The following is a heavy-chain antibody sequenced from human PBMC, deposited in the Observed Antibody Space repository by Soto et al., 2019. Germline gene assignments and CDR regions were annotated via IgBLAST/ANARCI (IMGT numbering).Heavy chain of an antibody. CDR2: ISWNSDSI. D-gene: IGHD3-3*01. CDR1: GFIFDDFA. Sequence: EGQLVESGGGIVQPGRSLRLSCAGSGFIFDDFALHWVRQAPGKGLEWVSGISWNSDSIGYADAVKGRFTISRDNAKNSLYLQMNSLRVEDTALYYCTKVGWLYDFWSGPLHFDLWGQGTLVTVSS. V-gene: IGHV3-9*01. J-gene: IGHJ4*02. CDR3: TKVGWLYDFWSGPLHFDL.